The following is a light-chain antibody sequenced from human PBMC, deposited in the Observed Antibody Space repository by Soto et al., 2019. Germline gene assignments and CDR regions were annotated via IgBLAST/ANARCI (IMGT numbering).Light chain of an antibody. CDR2: GAS. V-gene: IGKV3-20*01. CDR3: QQYGTSPRT. J-gene: IGKJ1*01. CDR1: RIFAGSN. Sequence: EIVLTQSPGTLSLSPGERAPLSCRAGRIFAGSNLAWYQQKPGQPPRLLIYGASTRATGIPDRFSGSGSGTDFALTISRLEPEDFAVYYCQQYGTSPRTFGQGTKVEIK.